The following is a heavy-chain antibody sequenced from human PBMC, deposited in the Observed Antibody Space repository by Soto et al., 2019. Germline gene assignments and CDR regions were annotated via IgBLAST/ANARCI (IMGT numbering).Heavy chain of an antibody. V-gene: IGHV4-31*03. CDR2: IYYST. J-gene: IGHJ6*02. D-gene: IGHD3-16*02. CDR3: ARDYRASYPAYYYYGMDV. CDR1: GGSISSGGYY. Sequence: QVQLQESGPGLVKPSQTLSLTCTVSGGSISSGGYYWSWIRQHPGKGLKWIGYIYYSTYYNPSLMSRVTISVDTSKNQFSLKLSSVPAAATAVYYCARDYRASYPAYYYYGMDVWGQGTTVTVSS.